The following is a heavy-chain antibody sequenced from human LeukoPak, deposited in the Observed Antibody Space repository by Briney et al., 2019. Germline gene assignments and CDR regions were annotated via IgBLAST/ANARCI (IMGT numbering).Heavy chain of an antibody. D-gene: IGHD5-12*01. J-gene: IGHJ4*02. V-gene: IGHV3-21*01. CDR2: ISSSSSYI. CDR3: ARVGLVDIVATITRGYYFDY. CDR1: GFTFSSYS. Sequence: GGSLRLSCAASGFTFSSYSMNWVRQAPGKGLEWVSSISSSSSYIYYADSVKGRFTISRDNAKNSLYLQMNSLRAGDTAVYYRARVGLVDIVATITRGYYFDYWGQGTLVTVSS.